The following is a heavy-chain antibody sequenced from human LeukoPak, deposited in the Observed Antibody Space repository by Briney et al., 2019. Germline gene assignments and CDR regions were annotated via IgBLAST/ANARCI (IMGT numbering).Heavy chain of an antibody. CDR3: ARSGVDGFWSGYYPNWFDP. D-gene: IGHD3-3*01. CDR2: ISGSGGST. CDR1: GFTFSSYA. Sequence: GSLRLSCAASGFTFSSYAMSWVRQAPGKGLEWVSAISGSGGSTYYADSVKGRFTISRDNSKNTLYLQMNSLRAEDTAVYYCARSGVDGFWSGYYPNWFDPWGQGTLVTVSS. V-gene: IGHV3-23*01. J-gene: IGHJ5*02.